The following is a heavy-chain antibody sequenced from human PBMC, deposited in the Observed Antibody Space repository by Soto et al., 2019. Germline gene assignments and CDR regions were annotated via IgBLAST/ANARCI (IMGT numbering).Heavy chain of an antibody. CDR1: GYSFTSYW. D-gene: IGHD2-2*01. V-gene: IGHV5-10-1*01. Sequence: GESLKISCKGSGYSFTSYWNSWVRQMPGQGLEWMGRIDPSDSYTNYSPSFQGHVTISADKSISTAYLQWSSLKASDTAMYYCASTNCSSTSCYYYYGMDVWGQGTTVTVSS. CDR3: ASTNCSSTSCYYYYGMDV. CDR2: IDPSDSYT. J-gene: IGHJ6*02.